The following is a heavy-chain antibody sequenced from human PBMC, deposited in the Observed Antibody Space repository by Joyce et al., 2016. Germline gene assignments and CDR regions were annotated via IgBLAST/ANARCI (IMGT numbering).Heavy chain of an antibody. J-gene: IGHJ3*02. Sequence: EVQLVESGGGLVQPGGSLRLSCAASGFTFSSYSMNWVRQVPGKGLEWVSYISSSSSTICYSDSVKGRFTISRDNAKNSLYLQMNSLRAEDTAVYYCAKADYGDKIDAFDIWGQGTMVTVSS. CDR2: ISSSSSTI. V-gene: IGHV3-48*01. CDR1: GFTFSSYS. D-gene: IGHD4-17*01. CDR3: AKADYGDKIDAFDI.